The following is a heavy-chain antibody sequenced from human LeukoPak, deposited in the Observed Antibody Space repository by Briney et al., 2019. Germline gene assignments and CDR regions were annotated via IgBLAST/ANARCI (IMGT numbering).Heavy chain of an antibody. Sequence: GGSLRLSCAASGFTFSSYSMNWVRQAPGKGLEWVSSISSSSSYIYYSDSVKGRFTISRDNAKNSRYLQMNSLRAEDTAVYYCARADDYGDNRYYFDYWGQGTLVTVSS. CDR2: ISSSSSYI. D-gene: IGHD4-17*01. J-gene: IGHJ4*02. CDR3: ARADDYGDNRYYFDY. CDR1: GFTFSSYS. V-gene: IGHV3-21*01.